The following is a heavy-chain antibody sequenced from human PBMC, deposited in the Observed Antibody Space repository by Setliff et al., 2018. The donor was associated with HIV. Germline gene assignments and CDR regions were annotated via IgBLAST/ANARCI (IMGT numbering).Heavy chain of an antibody. D-gene: IGHD1-1*01. CDR2: IYYSGST. CDR3: AQLGMVDDFDY. CDR1: GGSIASGDYY. V-gene: IGHV4-61*03. Sequence: SETLSLTCTVSGGSIASGDYYWNWIRQPPGKGLEWIGYIYYSGSTNYNPSLKSRVTISVDTSKNHFSLKLRSVTAADTAVYYCAQLGMVDDFDYWGQGTLVTVSS. J-gene: IGHJ4*02.